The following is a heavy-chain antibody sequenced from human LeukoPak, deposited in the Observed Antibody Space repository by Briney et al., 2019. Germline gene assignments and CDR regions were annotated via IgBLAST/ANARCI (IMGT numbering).Heavy chain of an antibody. CDR2: IKQDGSEK. Sequence: GGSLRLSCAASGFTFSSYWMSWVRQAPGKGLEWVANIKQDGSEKYYVDSVKGRFTISRDNAKNSLYLQMNSLRAEDTAVYYCARDEATGIVVVPAATDAFDIWGQGTMDTVSS. V-gene: IGHV3-7*01. J-gene: IGHJ3*02. D-gene: IGHD2-2*01. CDR1: GFTFSSYW. CDR3: ARDEATGIVVVPAATDAFDI.